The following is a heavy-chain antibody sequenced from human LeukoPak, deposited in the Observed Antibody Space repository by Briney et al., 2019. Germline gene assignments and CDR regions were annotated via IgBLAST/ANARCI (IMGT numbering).Heavy chain of an antibody. V-gene: IGHV3-30*18. CDR3: AKDGTHPALVSYYFDY. CDR1: VFTFSSYG. CDR2: ISYDGSNK. Sequence: PGGSLRLSCAASVFTFSSYGMHWVRQAPGKGLEWVAVISYDGSNKYYADSVKGRFTISRDNSKNTLYLQMNSLRAEDTAVYYCAKDGTHPALVSYYFDYWGQGTLVTVSS. D-gene: IGHD6-13*01. J-gene: IGHJ4*02.